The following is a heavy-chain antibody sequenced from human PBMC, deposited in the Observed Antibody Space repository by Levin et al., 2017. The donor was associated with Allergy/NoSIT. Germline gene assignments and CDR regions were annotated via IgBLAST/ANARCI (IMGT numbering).Heavy chain of an antibody. Sequence: PSETLSLTCTVSGGSISGFYWSWIRQPAGKGLEWIGRIYSSGSTNYNPSLKTRVTLSLDTSKNQFSLNLSSVTAADTAVYYCARLRGGDYFDYWGQGTLVTVSS. V-gene: IGHV4-4*07. CDR3: ARLRGGDYFDY. J-gene: IGHJ4*02. CDR2: IYSSGST. CDR1: GGSISGFY. D-gene: IGHD3-10*01.